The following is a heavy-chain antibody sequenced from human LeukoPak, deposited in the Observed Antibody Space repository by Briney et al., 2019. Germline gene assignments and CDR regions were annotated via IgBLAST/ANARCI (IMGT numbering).Heavy chain of an antibody. CDR3: ATSRGSWPDYFDY. D-gene: IGHD6-13*01. J-gene: IGHJ4*02. CDR1: GFTFSSYG. V-gene: IGHV3-7*01. CDR2: IKTDGSQI. Sequence: PGGSLRLSCAASGFTFSSYGMSWVRQAPGKGLEWVANIKTDGSQIYYVDSVKGRFTISRDNAKNSLYLQMNSLRAEDTAVYYCATSRGSWPDYFDYWGQGTLVTVSS.